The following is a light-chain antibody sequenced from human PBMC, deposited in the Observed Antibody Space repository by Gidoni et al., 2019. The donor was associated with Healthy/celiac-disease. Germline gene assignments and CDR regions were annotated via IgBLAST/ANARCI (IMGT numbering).Light chain of an antibody. CDR2: AAS. Sequence: DLQMTQSPSSLSASVGDRVTITCRASQSISSHLNWYHQKPGKAPKPLIYAASSLQSGVPSRFSGSGSGTDFTLTISSLQPEDFATYYCQQSYSTPYTFGQGTKLEIK. V-gene: IGKV1-39*01. J-gene: IGKJ2*01. CDR1: QSISSH. CDR3: QQSYSTPYT.